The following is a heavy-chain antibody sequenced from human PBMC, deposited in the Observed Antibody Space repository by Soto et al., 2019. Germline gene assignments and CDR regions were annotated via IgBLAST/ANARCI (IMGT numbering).Heavy chain of an antibody. CDR1: GDSISSGTNF. D-gene: IGHD2-2*01. Sequence: QVQLQESGPGLVKPSQTLSLTCTVSGDSISSGTNFWIWHRQPPGKAREWMGFINHSGTTFSNPSLKSRVMISVDTSENKISLKMTSLTAADTAGYYCARARGYCSGTSCSLFYFYGLDVWGQGTKVSVSS. CDR3: ARARGYCSGTSCSLFYFYGLDV. V-gene: IGHV4-30-4*01. CDR2: INHSGTT. J-gene: IGHJ6*02.